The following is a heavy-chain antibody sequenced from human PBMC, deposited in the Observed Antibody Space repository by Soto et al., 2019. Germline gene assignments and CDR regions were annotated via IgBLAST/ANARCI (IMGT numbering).Heavy chain of an antibody. V-gene: IGHV4-59*12. D-gene: IGHD1-26*01. J-gene: IGHJ4*02. CDR1: GGSISPYY. Sequence: SETLSLTCTASGGSISPYYWSWIRQPPGEGMEWLGYIYYSGYTNYNPSLKSRLTISVDTSKNQFSLKLSSVTAADTAVYYCATNLGSSLGADFDYWGQGTLVTVSS. CDR2: IYYSGYT. CDR3: ATNLGSSLGADFDY.